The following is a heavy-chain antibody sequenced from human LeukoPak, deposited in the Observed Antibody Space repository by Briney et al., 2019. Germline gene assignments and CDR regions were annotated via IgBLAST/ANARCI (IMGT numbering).Heavy chain of an antibody. D-gene: IGHD6-19*01. J-gene: IGHJ4*02. CDR1: GYTFTSYY. Sequence: GASVKVSCKASGYTFTSYYMHWVRQAPGQGLEWMGLISPSGSSTSYAQKFQGRLSLTRDMSTSTDYMELSSLRSEDTAVYYCARGGSLMSWLTYFDYWGQGTLVTVSS. V-gene: IGHV1-46*01. CDR2: ISPSGSST. CDR3: ARGGSLMSWLTYFDY.